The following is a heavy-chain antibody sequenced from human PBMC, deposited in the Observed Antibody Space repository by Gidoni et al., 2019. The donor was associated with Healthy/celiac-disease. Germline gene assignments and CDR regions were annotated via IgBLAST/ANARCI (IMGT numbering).Heavy chain of an antibody. CDR2: ISSSSSYI. CDR1: GFTFSSYS. D-gene: IGHD1-1*01. V-gene: IGHV3-21*01. Sequence: EVQLVESGGGLVKPGGSLRLSCAASGFTFSSYSMNWVRQAPGKGLEWVSSISSSSSYIYHADSVKGRFTISRDNAKNSLYLQMNSLSAEDTAVYYCARDPRIYNWNDGGAFDIWGQGTMVTVSS. CDR3: ARDPRIYNWNDGGAFDI. J-gene: IGHJ3*02.